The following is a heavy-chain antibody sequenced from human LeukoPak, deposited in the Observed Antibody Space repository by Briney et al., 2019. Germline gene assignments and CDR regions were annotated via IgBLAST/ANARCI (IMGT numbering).Heavy chain of an antibody. D-gene: IGHD2-2*01. V-gene: IGHV3-33*01. CDR1: GFSFSSYG. CDR2: IWFDGSTK. J-gene: IGHJ4*02. CDR3: ARDALPAAMAYYFDY. Sequence: PGGSLRLSCATSGFSFSSYGMHWVRQAPGKGLEWVAVIWFDGSTKCYVDSVKGRFTISRDNSKNTLYLQMNSLRAEDTALYYCARDALPAAMAYYFDYSGQGTLVTVSS.